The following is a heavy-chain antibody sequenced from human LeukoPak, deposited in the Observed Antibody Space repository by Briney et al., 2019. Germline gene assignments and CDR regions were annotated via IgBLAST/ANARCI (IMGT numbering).Heavy chain of an antibody. J-gene: IGHJ4*02. CDR3: ARVYSYGYGGSENDY. CDR2: ISSSSSYI. V-gene: IGHV3-21*01. D-gene: IGHD5-18*01. CDR1: GFTFSSYS. Sequence: TGGSLRLSCAASGFTFSSYSMNWVRHAPGKGLEWVSSISSSSSYIYYADSVKGRFTISRDNAKNSLYLQMNSLRAEDTAVYYCARVYSYGYGGSENDYWGQGTLVTVSS.